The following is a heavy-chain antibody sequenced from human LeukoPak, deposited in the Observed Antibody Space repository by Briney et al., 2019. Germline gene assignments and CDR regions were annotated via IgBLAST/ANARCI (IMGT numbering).Heavy chain of an antibody. V-gene: IGHV3-30*18. Sequence: GGSLRLSCAASGFTFSHYSMHWVRQAPGKGLEWVAVISYDGSNKYYADSVKGRFTISRDNSKNTLYLQMNSLRAEDTAVYYCAKEASSQVAFDIWGQGTMVTVSS. J-gene: IGHJ3*02. CDR2: ISYDGSNK. CDR3: AKEASSQVAFDI. CDR1: GFTFSHYS.